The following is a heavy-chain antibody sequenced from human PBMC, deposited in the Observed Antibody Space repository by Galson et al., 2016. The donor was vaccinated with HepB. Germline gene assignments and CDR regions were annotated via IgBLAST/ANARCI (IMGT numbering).Heavy chain of an antibody. D-gene: IGHD1-26*01. CDR1: GYTFTGYG. J-gene: IGHJ3*02. V-gene: IGHV1-18*01. CDR3: ARLSIVGAKWHAFYI. CDR2: ISAYNGNT. Sequence: SVKVSCKASGYTFTGYGISWVRQAPGQGLEWMGWISAYNGNTNYAQKLQGRITMTTDTSTSTAYMERRSLRSDDTAVYYWARLSIVGAKWHAFYIWGQGTMVTVSS.